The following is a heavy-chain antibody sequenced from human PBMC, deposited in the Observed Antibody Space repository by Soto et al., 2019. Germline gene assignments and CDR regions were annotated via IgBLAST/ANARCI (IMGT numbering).Heavy chain of an antibody. D-gene: IGHD1-26*01. CDR3: ARVIVGALGRLDY. CDR1: GYSFSSYW. J-gene: IGHJ4*02. CDR2: IYPGDSDT. Sequence: PGESLKISCKGSGYSFSSYWIGWVRQMPGQGPEWMGIIYPGDSDTRYSPSFQGQVTISADKSISTAYLQWSSLKASDTAVYYCARVIVGALGRLDYWGQGTLVTVSA. V-gene: IGHV5-51*01.